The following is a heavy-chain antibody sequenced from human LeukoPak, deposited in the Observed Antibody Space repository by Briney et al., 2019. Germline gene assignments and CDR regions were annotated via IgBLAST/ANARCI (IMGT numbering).Heavy chain of an antibody. D-gene: IGHD3-22*01. CDR3: AKGGSPGYNYNAFDM. J-gene: IGHJ3*02. V-gene: IGHV3-48*03. Sequence: GGSLRLSCEASGLTLSIFEMNWVRLAPGKGLEGVSFISRSGDIKLYADSVKGRFTISRDNPKNSLYLQMNSLRAEDTAVYYCAKGGSPGYNYNAFDMWGQGTMVAVSS. CDR2: ISRSGDIK. CDR1: GLTLSIFE.